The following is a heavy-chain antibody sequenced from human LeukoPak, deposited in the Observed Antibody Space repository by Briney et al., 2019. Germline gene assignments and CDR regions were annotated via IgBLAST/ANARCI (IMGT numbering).Heavy chain of an antibody. CDR1: GFTVSSNY. V-gene: IGHV3-53*01. Sequence: GGSLRLSCAASGFTVSSNYMSWVRQAPGKGLEWVSVIYSGGSTYYADSVKGRFTISRDNSKNTLYLQMNSLRAEDTAVYYCARLPIDYFYYYGMDVWGQGTTVTVSS. J-gene: IGHJ6*02. CDR2: IYSGGST. CDR3: ARLPIDYFYYYGMDV.